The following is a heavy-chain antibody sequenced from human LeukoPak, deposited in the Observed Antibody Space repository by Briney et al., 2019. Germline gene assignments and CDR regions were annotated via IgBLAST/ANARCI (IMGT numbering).Heavy chain of an antibody. J-gene: IGHJ4*02. CDR1: GGSISSGGYY. D-gene: IGHD3-22*01. Sequence: SETLSLTCTVSGGSISSGGYYWSWIRQHPGKGLEWIGYIYYSGSTYYNPSLKSRVTISVDTSKNQFSLKLSSETAADTAVYYCARVPDDSSGPLDYWGQGTLVTVSS. V-gene: IGHV4-31*03. CDR2: IYYSGST. CDR3: ARVPDDSSGPLDY.